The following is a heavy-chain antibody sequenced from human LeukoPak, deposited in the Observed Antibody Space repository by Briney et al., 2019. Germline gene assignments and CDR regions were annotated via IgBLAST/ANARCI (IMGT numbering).Heavy chain of an antibody. V-gene: IGHV3-9*01. J-gene: IGHJ4*02. D-gene: IGHD6-19*01. CDR2: ISWNSGSI. CDR3: AKSLSSGLIYFDY. CDR1: GFTFDDYA. Sequence: GGSLRLSCAASGFTFDDYAMHWVRQAPGKGLEWVSGISWNSGSIGYADSVKGRFTISRDNDKNSLYLQMNSLRAEDTALYYCAKSLSSGLIYFDYWGQGTLVTVSS.